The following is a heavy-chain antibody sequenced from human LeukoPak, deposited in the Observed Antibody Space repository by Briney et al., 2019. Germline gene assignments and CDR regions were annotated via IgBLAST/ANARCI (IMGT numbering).Heavy chain of an antibody. V-gene: IGHV1-69*04. CDR1: GGTFSSYA. CDR3: ARVRNSGYYYSDAFDI. J-gene: IGHJ3*02. Sequence: ASVKVSCKASGGTFSSYAISWVRQAPGQGLGWMGRIIPILGIANYAQKFQGRVTITADKSTSTAYMELSSLRSEDTAVYYCARVRNSGYYYSDAFDIWGQGTMVTVSS. D-gene: IGHD3-22*01. CDR2: IIPILGIA.